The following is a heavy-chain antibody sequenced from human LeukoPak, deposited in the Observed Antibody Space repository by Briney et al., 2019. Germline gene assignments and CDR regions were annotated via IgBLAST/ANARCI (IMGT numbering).Heavy chain of an antibody. Sequence: GGSLRLSCAASGFTFSSYEMNWVRQAPGKGLEWVSYISSSGSTIYYADSVKGRFTISRDNAKNSLYLQMNSLRAEDTAVYYCARSLAVAPEEDAFDIWGQGTMVTVSS. CDR2: ISSSGSTI. D-gene: IGHD6-19*01. V-gene: IGHV3-48*03. CDR1: GFTFSSYE. CDR3: ARSLAVAPEEDAFDI. J-gene: IGHJ3*02.